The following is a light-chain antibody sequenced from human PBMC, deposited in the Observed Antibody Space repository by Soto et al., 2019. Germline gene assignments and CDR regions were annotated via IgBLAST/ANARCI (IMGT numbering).Light chain of an antibody. CDR2: GVG. Sequence: QSALTQPASVSGSPGQSITISCTGTSSDVGGYNYVSWYQQHPGKAPKLLIYGVGNRPSGVSNRFSGSKSGNTASLTISGLQAEDEADYYCTSYTSSNTLLFGGGTKLTVL. V-gene: IGLV2-14*01. J-gene: IGLJ2*01. CDR1: SSDVGGYNY. CDR3: TSYTSSNTLL.